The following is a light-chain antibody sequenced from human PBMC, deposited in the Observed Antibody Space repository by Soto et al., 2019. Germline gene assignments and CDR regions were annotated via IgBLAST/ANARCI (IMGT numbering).Light chain of an antibody. CDR1: QSVSSSY. V-gene: IGKV3-20*01. Sequence: EIVLTQSPGTLSLSPGERATLSCRASQSVSSSYLAWYQQKPGQAPRLLIYGASSRATGIPDRFTGSGSGTEFTLTISSLQSEDFAVHYCQQYNNWPRTFGQGTKVDIK. J-gene: IGKJ1*01. CDR2: GAS. CDR3: QQYNNWPRT.